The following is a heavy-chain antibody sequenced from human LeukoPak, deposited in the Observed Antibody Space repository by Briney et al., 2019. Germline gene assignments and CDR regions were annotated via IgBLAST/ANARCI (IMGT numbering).Heavy chain of an antibody. D-gene: IGHD3-22*01. V-gene: IGHV3-23*01. J-gene: IGHJ4*02. CDR3: AKAVPRYYYDSSGYYYAY. CDR1: GFTFSSYA. CDR2: ISGSGGST. Sequence: GGSLRLSCAASGFTFSSYAMSWVRQAPGKGLEWVSAISGSGGSTYYADSVKGRFTLSRDNSKNTLYLQMNSLRAEDTAVYYCAKAVPRYYYDSSGYYYAYWGQGTLVTVSS.